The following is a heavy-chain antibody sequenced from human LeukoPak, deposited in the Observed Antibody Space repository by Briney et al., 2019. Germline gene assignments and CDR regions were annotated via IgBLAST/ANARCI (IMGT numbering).Heavy chain of an antibody. Sequence: SETLSLTCAVYGGSFSGYYWSWIRQPPGKGLEWIGYIYYSGSTNYNPSLKSRVTISVDTSKNQFSLKLSPVTAADTAVYYCARDDSFHGGAFDIWGQGTMVTVSS. J-gene: IGHJ3*02. D-gene: IGHD4-23*01. CDR1: GGSFSGYY. CDR3: ARDDSFHGGAFDI. V-gene: IGHV4-59*01. CDR2: IYYSGST.